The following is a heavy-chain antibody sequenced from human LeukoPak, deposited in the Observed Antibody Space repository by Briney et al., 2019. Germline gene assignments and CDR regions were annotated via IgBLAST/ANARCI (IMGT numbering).Heavy chain of an antibody. D-gene: IGHD2-8*02. J-gene: IGHJ4*02. Sequence: SETLSLTCAVYGGSFNTSSYYWGWVRQPPGKGLEWIGNIFYSGSTYYSPSLKSRVTISLDTSRNQFSLKLNSVTAADTAVYYCASGRWWLDYWGQGTLVTVSS. V-gene: IGHV4-39*07. CDR3: ASGRWWLDY. CDR2: IFYSGST. CDR1: GGSFNTSSYY.